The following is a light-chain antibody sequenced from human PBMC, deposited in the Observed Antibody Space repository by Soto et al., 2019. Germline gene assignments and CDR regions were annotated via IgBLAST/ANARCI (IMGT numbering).Light chain of an antibody. CDR1: QSVSSY. Sequence: EIVLTQAPATLSLSPGERAALSCRASQSVSSYLAWYQQKHGQXHRXXIYDASNRATGIPARFSGSGSGTAGTITISSLEPEDGSVYYCQQRSHWPITFGQGTRLEIK. CDR2: DAS. CDR3: QQRSHWPIT. V-gene: IGKV3-11*01. J-gene: IGKJ5*01.